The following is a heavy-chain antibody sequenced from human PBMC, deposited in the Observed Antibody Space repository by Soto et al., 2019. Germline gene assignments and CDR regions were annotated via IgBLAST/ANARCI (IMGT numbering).Heavy chain of an antibody. D-gene: IGHD3-10*01. CDR2: IYPGDSDT. CDR3: ARLKKGSGSYYYYYGMDV. CDR1: GYSFTSYW. V-gene: IGHV5-51*01. Sequence: PGESLRISCKGSGYSFTSYWIGGVRQMPGKGLEWMGIIYPGDSDTRYSPSFQGQVTISADKSISTAYLQWSSLKASDTAMYYCARLKKGSGSYYYYYGMDVWGQGTTVTVSS. J-gene: IGHJ6*02.